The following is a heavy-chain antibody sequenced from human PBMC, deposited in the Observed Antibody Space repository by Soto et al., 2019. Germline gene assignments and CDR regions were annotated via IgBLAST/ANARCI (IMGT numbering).Heavy chain of an antibody. CDR2: IIPIFGTA. J-gene: IGHJ6*02. CDR1: GGTFSSYA. Sequence: ASVKVSCKASGGTFSSYAISWVRQAPGQGLEWMGGIIPIFGTANYAQKFQGRVTITADESTSTAYIELSSLRSEDTAVYYCARAASGTHRGYYYYGMDVWGQGTTVTV. CDR3: ARAASGTHRGYYYYGMDV. V-gene: IGHV1-69*13. D-gene: IGHD3-3*01.